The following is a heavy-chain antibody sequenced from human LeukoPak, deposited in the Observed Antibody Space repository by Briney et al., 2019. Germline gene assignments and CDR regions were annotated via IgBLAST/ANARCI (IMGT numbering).Heavy chain of an antibody. J-gene: IGHJ4*02. CDR1: GGSFSGYY. Sequence: PSETLSLTCAVYGGSFSGYYWSWIRQPQGKGLEWIGEINHSGSTNYNPSLESRVTISVDTSKNQFSLKLSSVTAADTAVYYCARVRGSGSRRRLFDYWGQGTLVTVSS. CDR3: ARVRGSGSRRRLFDY. D-gene: IGHD3-10*01. CDR2: INHSGST. V-gene: IGHV4-34*01.